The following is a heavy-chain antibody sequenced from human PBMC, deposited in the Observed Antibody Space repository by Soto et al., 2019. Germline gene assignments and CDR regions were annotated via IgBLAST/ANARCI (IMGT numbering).Heavy chain of an antibody. D-gene: IGHD2-15*01. V-gene: IGHV4-34*01. CDR2: INHSGST. J-gene: IGHJ5*02. Sequence: PSETLSLTCAVYGGSFSGYYWSWIRQAPGKGLEWIGEINHSGSTNYNPFLKSRVTISVDTSKNQFSLKLSSVTAADTAVYYCASIYCSGGSCYSEWNWFDPWGQGTLVTVSS. CDR3: ASIYCSGGSCYSEWNWFDP. CDR1: GGSFSGYY.